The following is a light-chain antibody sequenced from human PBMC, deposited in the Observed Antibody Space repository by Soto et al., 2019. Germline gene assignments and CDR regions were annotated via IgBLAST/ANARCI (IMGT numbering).Light chain of an antibody. CDR2: GAS. V-gene: IGKV3-20*01. Sequence: EIVLTQSPCTLSLSPGERATLSCRASQSVSSSYLAWYQQKPGQAPRLLIYGASSRATGIPDRFSGSGAGTDFTLTISRLEPEDFAVYYCQQNGSSPLTFGQGTKVDIK. J-gene: IGKJ1*01. CDR3: QQNGSSPLT. CDR1: QSVSSSY.